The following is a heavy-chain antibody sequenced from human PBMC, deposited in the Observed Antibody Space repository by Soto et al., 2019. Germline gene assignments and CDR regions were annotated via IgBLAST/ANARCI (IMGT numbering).Heavy chain of an antibody. J-gene: IGHJ4*02. Sequence: QVQLVQSGAEVKKPGASVKVSCKASGYTFTSYAMHWVRQAPGQRLEWMGWINAGNGNTKYSQKFQGRVTITRDTSASTAYMELSSLRSEDTAVYYCARGPYCGGDCYPSDYWGQGTLVTVSS. V-gene: IGHV1-3*01. CDR3: ARGPYCGGDCYPSDY. D-gene: IGHD2-21*02. CDR2: INAGNGNT. CDR1: GYTFTSYA.